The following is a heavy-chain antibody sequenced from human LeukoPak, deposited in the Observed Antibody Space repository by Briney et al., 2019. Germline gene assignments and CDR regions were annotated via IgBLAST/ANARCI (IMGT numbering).Heavy chain of an antibody. D-gene: IGHD6-25*01. Sequence: GGSLRLSCAASGFTFSNHGMHWVRQAPGKGLDWVAVISYDGSKKDYADSVKGRFTISRDNSKNTLYLQMNSLRAEDTAVYYCARDSDSTGEGYFDYWGQGTLVTVSS. CDR2: ISYDGSKK. J-gene: IGHJ4*02. V-gene: IGHV3-30*03. CDR3: ARDSDSTGEGYFDY. CDR1: GFTFSNHG.